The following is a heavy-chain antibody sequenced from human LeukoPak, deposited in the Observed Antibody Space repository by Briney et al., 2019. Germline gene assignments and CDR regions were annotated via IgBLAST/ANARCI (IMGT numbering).Heavy chain of an antibody. J-gene: IGHJ4*02. V-gene: IGHV1-2*06. Sequence: ASVKVSCKASGGTFSSYAINWVRQAPGQGLEWMGRINPDSGGTTYAQNFQSRVTMTRDTSIGTAYMELSRLTSDDSAFYYCARDRNLYSGSFASWGQGTLVTVSS. CDR3: ARDRNLYSGSFAS. CDR1: GGTFSSYA. CDR2: INPDSGGT. D-gene: IGHD1-26*01.